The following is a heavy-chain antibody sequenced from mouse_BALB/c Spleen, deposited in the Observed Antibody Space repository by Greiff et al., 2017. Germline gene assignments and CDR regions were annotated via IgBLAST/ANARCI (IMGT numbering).Heavy chain of an antibody. J-gene: IGHJ3*01. CDR2: IYPGDGDT. CDR1: GYAFSSYW. CDR3: ARSADSSGYVAY. D-gene: IGHD3-2*01. V-gene: IGHV1-80*01. Sequence: QVQLQQSGAELVRPGSSVKISCKASGYAFSSYWMNWVKQRPGQGLEWIGQIYPGDGDTNYNGKFKGKATLTADKSSSTAYMQLSSLTSEDSAVYFCARSADSSGYVAYWGQGTLVTVSA.